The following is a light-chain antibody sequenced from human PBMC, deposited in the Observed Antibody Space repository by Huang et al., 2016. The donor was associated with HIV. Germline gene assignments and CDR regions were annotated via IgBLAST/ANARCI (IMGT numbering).Light chain of an antibody. CDR1: QSVSSN. CDR2: GAS. CDR3: QQYNNWPPMYT. V-gene: IGKV3-15*01. J-gene: IGKJ2*01. Sequence: EIVMTQSPDTLSVSPGEGATLSCRASQSVSSNLAWYQQIPGQAPRLLIYGASTRATGVPARFSGSGSGTEFTLTISSLQSEDFAVYYCQQYNNWPPMYTFGQETKLEIK.